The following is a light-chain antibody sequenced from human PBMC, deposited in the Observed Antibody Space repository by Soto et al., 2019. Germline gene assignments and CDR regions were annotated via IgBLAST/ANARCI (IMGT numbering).Light chain of an antibody. CDR3: QQYNTYYT. J-gene: IGKJ2*01. V-gene: IGKV1-5*01. CDR1: QSISNW. CDR2: DAP. Sequence: DIQMTQSPSTLSASVGDRVTITGRASQSISNWLAWHQQKPGKAHKLMIYDAPSLESGVPSRFSGSGSGTEFTRTISSLQPDAFATYYCQQYNTYYTFGQGTKLEIK.